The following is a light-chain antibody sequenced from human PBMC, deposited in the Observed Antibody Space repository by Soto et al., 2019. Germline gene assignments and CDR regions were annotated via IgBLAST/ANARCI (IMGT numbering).Light chain of an antibody. CDR2: KAS. CDR1: QSISSW. Sequence: DIQMTQSPSTLSASVGDRVTITCRASQSISSWLAWYQQKPGKAPKLLIYKASTLKSGVPSRFSGSGSETHFTLTISSLQPDDFATYSCQQSYSTTWTFGQGTKVDI. CDR3: QQSYSTTWT. J-gene: IGKJ1*01. V-gene: IGKV1-5*03.